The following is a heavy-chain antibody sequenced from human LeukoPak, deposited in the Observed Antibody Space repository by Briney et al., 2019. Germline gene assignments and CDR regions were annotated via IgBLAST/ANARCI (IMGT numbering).Heavy chain of an antibody. V-gene: IGHV4-39*07. CDR2: IYYSGST. D-gene: IGHD3-10*01. J-gene: IGHJ6*02. Sequence: PSETLSLTCTVSGGSISSSSYYWGWIRQPPGKGLEWLGSIYYSGSTYYNPSLKSRVTISVDTSKNQFSLKLSSVTAADTAVYYCAREGYELYGSGSYGMDVWGQGTTVTVSS. CDR3: AREGYELYGSGSYGMDV. CDR1: GGSISSSSYY.